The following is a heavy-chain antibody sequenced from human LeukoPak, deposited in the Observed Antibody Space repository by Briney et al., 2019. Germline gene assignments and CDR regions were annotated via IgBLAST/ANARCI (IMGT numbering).Heavy chain of an antibody. J-gene: IGHJ6*02. CDR2: MNPNSGNT. CDR3: ARDGTYVAVAGMGPYGMDV. Sequence: ASVKVSCKASGYTFTSYDINWVRQATGQGLEWMGWMNPNSGNTGYAQKFQGRVTMTRNTSISTAYMELSSLRSEDTAVYYCARDGTYVAVAGMGPYGMDVWGQGTTVTVSS. D-gene: IGHD6-19*01. CDR1: GYTFTSYD. V-gene: IGHV1-8*01.